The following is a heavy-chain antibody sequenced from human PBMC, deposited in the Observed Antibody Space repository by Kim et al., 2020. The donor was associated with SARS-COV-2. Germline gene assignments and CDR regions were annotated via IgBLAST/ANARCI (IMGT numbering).Heavy chain of an antibody. CDR3: ASAPNTIDY. V-gene: IGHV4-39*01. Sequence: SETLSLTCTVSGGSITTATYYWGWVRQPPGKRLEWIGNIYYSGSTYYNPSLKSRVTISIDTSKNQFSLKLSSVTAADTAVYYCASAPNTIDYWGQGTLGTLSS. J-gene: IGHJ4*02. CDR2: IYYSGST. CDR1: GGSITTATYY.